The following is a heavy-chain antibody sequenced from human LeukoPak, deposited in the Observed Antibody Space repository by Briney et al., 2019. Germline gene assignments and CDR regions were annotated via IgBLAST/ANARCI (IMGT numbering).Heavy chain of an antibody. D-gene: IGHD2-15*01. Sequence: GGSLRLSCAASGFTFSTYNMNWVRQAPGKGLEWVSSISSTSYYIYYADSVRGRFAISRDSAENSLDLQMNSLRAEDTAVYYCARDVGFCGGGSCLYYYMDVWGKGTTVTVSS. CDR3: ARDVGFCGGGSCLYYYMDV. V-gene: IGHV3-21*01. CDR2: ISSTSYYI. CDR1: GFTFSTYN. J-gene: IGHJ6*03.